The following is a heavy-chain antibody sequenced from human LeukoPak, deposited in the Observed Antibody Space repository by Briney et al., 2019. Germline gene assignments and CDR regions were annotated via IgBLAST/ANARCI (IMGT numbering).Heavy chain of an antibody. J-gene: IGHJ4*02. V-gene: IGHV4-39*01. CDR2: IYYSGST. CDR3: ARLAWRDDILTGYRRFDY. CDR1: GFTFSSYA. D-gene: IGHD3-9*01. Sequence: GSLRLSCAASGFTFSSYAMNWVRQPPGKGLEWIGSIYYSGSTYYNPSLKSRVTISVDTSKNQFSLKLSSVTAADTAVYYCARLAWRDDILTGYRRFDYWGQGTLVTVSS.